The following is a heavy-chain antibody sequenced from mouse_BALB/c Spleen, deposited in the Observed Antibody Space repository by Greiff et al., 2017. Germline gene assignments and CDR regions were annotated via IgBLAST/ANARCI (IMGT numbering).Heavy chain of an antibody. CDR1: GFTFSSYG. CDR2: ISSGGSYT. CDR3: ARHHYGRSYFDY. Sequence: EVKLEESGGELVKPGGSLKLSCAASGFTFSSYGMSWVRQTPDKRLEWVATISSGGSYTYYPDSVKGRFTISRDNAKNTLYLQMSSLKSEDTAMYYCARHHYGRSYFDYWGQGTTLTVSS. V-gene: IGHV5-6*02. J-gene: IGHJ2*01. D-gene: IGHD1-1*01.